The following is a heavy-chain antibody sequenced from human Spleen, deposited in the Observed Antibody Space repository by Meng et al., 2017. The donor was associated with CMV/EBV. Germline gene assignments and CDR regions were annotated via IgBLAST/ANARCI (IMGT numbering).Heavy chain of an antibody. D-gene: IGHD3-3*01. CDR1: GFTFSSYA. J-gene: IGHJ4*02. CDR3: VKGTYYDERGFDF. Sequence: GESLKISCAASGFTFSSYAMHWVRQAPGKGLEWVAVISYNGNNKYYADSVKGRFTISRDNSKNTLSLQANNLRADDTAIYYCVKGTYYDERGFDFWGQGTLVTVSS. CDR2: ISYNGNNK. V-gene: IGHV3-30*04.